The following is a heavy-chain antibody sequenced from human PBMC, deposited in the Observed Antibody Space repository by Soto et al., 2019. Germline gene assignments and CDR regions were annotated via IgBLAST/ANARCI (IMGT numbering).Heavy chain of an antibody. Sequence: PGGSLRLSCAASGFTFSSYSMNWVRQAPGKGLEWVSSISSSSSYIYYADSVKGRFTISRDNAKNSLYLQMNSLRAEDTAVYYCARLLLRFFGGFDPWGQGTLVTVSS. CDR2: ISSSSSYI. J-gene: IGHJ5*02. CDR3: ARLLLRFFGGFDP. V-gene: IGHV3-21*01. D-gene: IGHD3-3*01. CDR1: GFTFSSYS.